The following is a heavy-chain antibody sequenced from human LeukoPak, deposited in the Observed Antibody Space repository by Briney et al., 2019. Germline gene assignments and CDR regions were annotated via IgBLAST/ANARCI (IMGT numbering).Heavy chain of an antibody. CDR3: ARDHRAYIVVVPTAIPFDY. Sequence: ASVKVSCKASGYTFTSYGISWVRQAPGQGLEWMGWISTYNGHTNYAQKLQGRITTTTDTSTSTAYMELRSLRPDDTAVYYCARDHRAYIVVVPTAIPFDYWGQGTLVTVSS. CDR2: ISTYNGHT. J-gene: IGHJ4*02. CDR1: GYTFTSYG. D-gene: IGHD2-2*02. V-gene: IGHV1-18*01.